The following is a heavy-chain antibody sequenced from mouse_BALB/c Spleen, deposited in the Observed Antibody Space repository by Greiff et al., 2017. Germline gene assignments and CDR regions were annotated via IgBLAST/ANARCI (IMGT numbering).Heavy chain of an antibody. CDR1: GYAFTNYL. J-gene: IGHJ3*01. CDR3: ARADGGAWFAY. D-gene: IGHD1-1*01. CDR2: INPGSGGT. V-gene: IGHV1-54*01. Sequence: VQLQQSGAELVRPGTSVKVSCKASGYAFTNYLIEWVKQRPGQGLEWIGVINPGSGGTNYNEKFKGKATLTADKSSSTAYMQLSSLTSDDSAVYFCARADGGAWFAYGGQGTLVTVSA.